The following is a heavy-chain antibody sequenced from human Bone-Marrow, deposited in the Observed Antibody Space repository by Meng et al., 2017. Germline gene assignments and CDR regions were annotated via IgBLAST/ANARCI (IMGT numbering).Heavy chain of an antibody. CDR3: ARGSPRGVEYYYDSSGYYLGRAFDI. CDR1: GFTFSSYG. V-gene: IGHV3-48*04. CDR2: ISSSGSTI. D-gene: IGHD3-22*01. J-gene: IGHJ3*02. Sequence: GESLKISCAASGFTFSSYGMHWVRQAPGKGLEWVSYISSSGSTIYYADSVKGRFTISRDNAKNSLYLQMNSLRAEDTAVYYCARGSPRGVEYYYDSSGYYLGRAFDIWGQGTMVTVSS.